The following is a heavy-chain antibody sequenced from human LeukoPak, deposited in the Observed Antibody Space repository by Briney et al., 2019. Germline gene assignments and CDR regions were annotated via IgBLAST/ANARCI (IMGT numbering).Heavy chain of an antibody. CDR2: VFSTGSP. V-gene: IGHV4-59*11. CDR1: GGSISGRY. Sequence: PSETLSLTCTVSGGSISGRYWSWIRQSPEKGLESIAYVFSTGSPNYNPSLESRGTISVDTSKNQISLTLISVAAADTALYYCARARYYSDAGSYFIDQWGQGTPVTVS. CDR3: ARARYYSDAGSYFIDQ. D-gene: IGHD3-10*01. J-gene: IGHJ5*02.